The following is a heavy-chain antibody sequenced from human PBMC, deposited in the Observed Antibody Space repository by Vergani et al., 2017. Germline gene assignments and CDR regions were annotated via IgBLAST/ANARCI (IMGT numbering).Heavy chain of an antibody. D-gene: IGHD5-24*01. CDR1: GGTFSSYA. CDR3: ASQKGQRWLQLWGHXFDY. Sequence: QVQLVQSGAEVKKPGSSVKVSCKASGGTFSSYAISWVRQAPGQGLEWMGGIIPIFGTANYAQKFQGRVTITADKSTSTAYMELSSLRSEDTAVYYCASQKGQRWLQLWGHXFDYWGQGTLVTVSS. V-gene: IGHV1-69*06. J-gene: IGHJ4*02. CDR2: IIPIFGTA.